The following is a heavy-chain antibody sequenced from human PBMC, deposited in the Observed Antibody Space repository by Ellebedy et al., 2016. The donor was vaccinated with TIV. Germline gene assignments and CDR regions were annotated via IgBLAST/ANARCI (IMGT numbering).Heavy chain of an antibody. Sequence: SETLSLXXTVSGGSISSGDYYWSWIRQPPGKGLEWIGYIYYSGSTYYNPSLKSRVTISVDTSKNQFSLKLSSVTAADTAVYYCARDWAMVRGVMGQETNAFDIWGQGTMVTVSS. CDR3: ARDWAMVRGVMGQETNAFDI. CDR1: GGSISSGDYY. V-gene: IGHV4-30-4*01. J-gene: IGHJ3*02. D-gene: IGHD3-10*01. CDR2: IYYSGST.